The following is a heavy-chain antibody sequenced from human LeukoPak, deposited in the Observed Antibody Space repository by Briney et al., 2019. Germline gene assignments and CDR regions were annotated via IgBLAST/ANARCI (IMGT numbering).Heavy chain of an antibody. V-gene: IGHV4-59*08. D-gene: IGHD2-2*03. CDR2: IYYSGST. J-gene: IGHJ4*02. CDR1: GGSISSYY. CDR3: ARHSRLDKSSLSWADY. Sequence: PSETLSLTCTVPGGSISSYYWSWIRQPPGKGLEWIGYIYYSGSTNYNPSLKSRVTISVDTSKNQFSLKLSSVTAADTAVYYCARHSRLDKSSLSWADYWGQGTLVTVSS.